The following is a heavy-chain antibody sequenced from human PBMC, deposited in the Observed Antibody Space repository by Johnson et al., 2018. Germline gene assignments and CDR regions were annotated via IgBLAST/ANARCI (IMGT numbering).Heavy chain of an antibody. CDR2: IRSKANNYAT. Sequence: QLVESGGGLVQPGGSLKXSCAASGITFSGSAIHWVRQASGKGLEWVGRIRSKANNYATEYAASVTGRFTISRDDSKNTTYLQMNSLKTEDTAVYYCSRHYRGEDYSNLNSYMDVWGKGTTVTVS. D-gene: IGHD4-11*01. CDR3: SRHYRGEDYSNLNSYMDV. J-gene: IGHJ6*03. V-gene: IGHV3-73*01. CDR1: GITFSGSA.